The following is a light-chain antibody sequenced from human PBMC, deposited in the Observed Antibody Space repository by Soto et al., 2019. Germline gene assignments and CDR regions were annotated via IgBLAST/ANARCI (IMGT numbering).Light chain of an antibody. CDR3: QQSYSTLSLA. V-gene: IGKV1-39*01. J-gene: IGKJ5*01. CDR1: ESISRH. CDR2: AAT. Sequence: DIQMTQSPSSLSASVGDRVTITCRARESISRHLNWYQQKPGKAPKLLIYAATYLQNGVPSRFSGSGSGKDFTLTIINLQPEDFATYYCQQSYSTLSLAFGQGTRLQIK.